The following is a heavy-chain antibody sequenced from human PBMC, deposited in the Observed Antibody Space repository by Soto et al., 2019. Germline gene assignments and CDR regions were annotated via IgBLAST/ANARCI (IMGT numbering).Heavy chain of an antibody. J-gene: IGHJ5*02. Sequence: SETLSLTCTVSGGSVSSGGYYWSWIRQHPGKGLEWIGYIYYSGSTYYNPSLKSRVTISVDTSKNQFSLKLSSVTAADTAVYYCARDVGRYFDWSRAGPYWLDPSGQGTLVTVYS. CDR1: GGSVSSGGYY. D-gene: IGHD3-9*01. CDR3: ARDVGRYFDWSRAGPYWLDP. CDR2: IYYSGST. V-gene: IGHV4-31*03.